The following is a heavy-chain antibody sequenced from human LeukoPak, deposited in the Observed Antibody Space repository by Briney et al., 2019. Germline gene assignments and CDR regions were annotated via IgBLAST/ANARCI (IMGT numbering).Heavy chain of an antibody. J-gene: IGHJ4*02. V-gene: IGHV3-74*01. CDR1: GFTFSSYV. D-gene: IGHD5-24*01. CDR3: ARDWVYKIDY. CDR2: ISHDGFI. Sequence: GGSLRHSCETAGFTFSSYVMHWVRRTPGKGLVWVSRISHDGFISYADSVKGRFTISRDNAKNTLILQMNSLRAEDTAVYYCARDWVYKIDYWGRGTLVTVSS.